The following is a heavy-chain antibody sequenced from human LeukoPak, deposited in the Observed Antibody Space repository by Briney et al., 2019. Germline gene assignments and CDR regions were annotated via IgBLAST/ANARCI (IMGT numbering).Heavy chain of an antibody. CDR3: GRLAHNAWYAIDF. CDR1: DFTFDFYW. V-gene: IGHV3-7*01. J-gene: IGHJ4*02. CDR2: ILPDGSQK. Sequence: GGSLGLSCVASDFTFDFYWMTWVRQAPGKGLEWLANILPDGSQKYYVDSVKGRFTISRDNPKNSLYLQINNLRAEDTAVYYCGRLAHNAWYAIDFWGQGTLVTVSS. D-gene: IGHD2-2*01.